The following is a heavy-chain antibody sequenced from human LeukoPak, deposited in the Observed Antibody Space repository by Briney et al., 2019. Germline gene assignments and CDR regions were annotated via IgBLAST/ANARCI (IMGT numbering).Heavy chain of an antibody. J-gene: IGHJ4*02. CDR1: GGSISSSSYY. Sequence: SETLSLTCTVSGGSISSSSYYWGWIRQPPGKGLEWIGSIYYSGSTKCNPSLKSRVTISVDTSKNQFSLKLSSVTAADTAVYYCARGVLLATYYFDYWGQGTLVTVSS. V-gene: IGHV4-39*07. CDR2: IYYSGST. D-gene: IGHD3-10*01. CDR3: ARGVLLATYYFDY.